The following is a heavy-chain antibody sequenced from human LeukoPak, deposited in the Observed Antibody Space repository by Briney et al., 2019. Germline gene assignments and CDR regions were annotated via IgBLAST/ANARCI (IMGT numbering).Heavy chain of an antibody. CDR3: AGETDYVWGSYRPAYFQH. D-gene: IGHD3-16*02. Sequence: RPSETLSLTCAVYGGSFSGYYWSWIRQPPGKGLEWIGEINHSGSTNYNPSLKSRLTISVDTSKNQLSLKLSSVTAADTAVYYCAGETDYVWGSYRPAYFQHWGQGTLVTVSS. V-gene: IGHV4-34*01. CDR1: GGSFSGYY. CDR2: INHSGST. J-gene: IGHJ1*01.